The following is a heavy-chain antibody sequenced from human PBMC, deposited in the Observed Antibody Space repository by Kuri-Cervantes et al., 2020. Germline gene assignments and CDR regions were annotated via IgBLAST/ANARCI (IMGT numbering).Heavy chain of an antibody. CDR3: ATGGDAALFYDAFHI. J-gene: IGHJ3*02. Sequence: ASVKVSCKASGYTFSGYYLHWVRQAPGQGLEWMGWIHPNSGGTNYAQKFQGRVTMTQDTSTDTAYMELSSLTSEDTAVYYCATGGDAALFYDAFHIWGQGTMVTVSS. CDR2: IHPNSGGT. CDR1: GYTFSGYY. D-gene: IGHD5-18*01. V-gene: IGHV1-2*02.